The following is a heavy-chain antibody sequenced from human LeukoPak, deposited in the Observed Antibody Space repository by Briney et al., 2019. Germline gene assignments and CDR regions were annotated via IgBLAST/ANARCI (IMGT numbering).Heavy chain of an antibody. CDR3: ARDTPRPVPRGFEY. CDR2: INPNSGGT. J-gene: IGHJ4*02. Sequence: GASVTVSFKGSGYTFTVYYMHWVRQARGQGREWMGWINPNSGGTNYTQKVQGRVTMTRDTSISRAYMELNRLRSADTAVYYCARDTPRPVPRGFEYWGQGTLVTVSS. CDR1: GYTFTVYY. V-gene: IGHV1-2*02.